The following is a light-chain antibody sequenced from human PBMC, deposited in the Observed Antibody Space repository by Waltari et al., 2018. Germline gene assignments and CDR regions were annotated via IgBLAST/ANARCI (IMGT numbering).Light chain of an antibody. J-gene: IGKJ5*01. V-gene: IGKV1-39*01. CDR3: QQSYSTPIT. CDR2: AAS. CDR1: QSSSSY. Sequence: TQSPSSLSASVGDRVTITCRASQSSSSYLNWYQQKPGKAPKLLIYAASSLQSGVPSRFSGSGSGTDFTLTISSLQPEDFATYYCQQSYSTPITFGQGTRLEIK.